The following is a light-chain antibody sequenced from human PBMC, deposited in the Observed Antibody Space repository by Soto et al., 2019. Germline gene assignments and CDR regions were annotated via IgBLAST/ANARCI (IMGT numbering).Light chain of an antibody. Sequence: IIRAEPGARRSVSHADRANIXSRASQSVSSNLAWYQQKPGQAPRLLIYGASTRATGIPARFSGSGSGTEFTLTISSLQSEDFAVYYSKLSTNWPHTSGQGTIL. CDR3: KLSTNWPHT. CDR2: GAS. V-gene: IGKV3-15*01. CDR1: QSVSSN. J-gene: IGKJ2*01.